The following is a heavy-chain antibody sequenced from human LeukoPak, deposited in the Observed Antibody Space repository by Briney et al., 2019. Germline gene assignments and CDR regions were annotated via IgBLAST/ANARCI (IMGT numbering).Heavy chain of an antibody. CDR3: AKDLGYCSGGSCYSP. V-gene: IGHV3-30*02. CDR1: GFTFSSYG. D-gene: IGHD2-15*01. CDR2: IRYDGSNK. Sequence: GGSLRLSCAASGFTFSSYGMHWVRQAPGKGLEWVAFIRYDGSNKYYADSVKGRFTISRDNSKNTLYLQMNSLRAEDTAVYYCAKDLGYCSGGSCYSPWGQGTLVTVSS. J-gene: IGHJ5*02.